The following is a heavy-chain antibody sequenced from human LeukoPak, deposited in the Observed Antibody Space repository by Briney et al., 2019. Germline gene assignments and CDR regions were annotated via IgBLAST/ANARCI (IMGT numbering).Heavy chain of an antibody. V-gene: IGHV4-39*07. CDR1: GGSISSGSYY. CDR3: AKGAGGFSYYNWFDP. Sequence: SQTLSLTCTVSGGSISSGSYYWSWIRQPAGKGLEWIGSIYYSGTTHYSPSLESRVTISVDTSKNQFSLKLASVTAADTAIYYCAKGAGGFSYYNWFDPWGQGTLVTVSS. CDR2: IYYSGTT. J-gene: IGHJ5*02. D-gene: IGHD5-18*01.